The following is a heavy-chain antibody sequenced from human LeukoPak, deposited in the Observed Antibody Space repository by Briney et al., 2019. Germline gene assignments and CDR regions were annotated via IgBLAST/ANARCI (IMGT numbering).Heavy chain of an antibody. J-gene: IGHJ4*02. CDR1: GGTFSSYA. D-gene: IGHD3-9*01. V-gene: IGHV1-69*13. Sequence: ASVTVSCTASGGTFSSYAISWVRQAPGQGLEWMGGIIPISGTANYAQKFQGRVTITADESTSTAYMELSSLRSEDTAVYYCARDRSMTGYYNYYFDYWGQGTLVTVSS. CDR2: IIPISGTA. CDR3: ARDRSMTGYYNYYFDY.